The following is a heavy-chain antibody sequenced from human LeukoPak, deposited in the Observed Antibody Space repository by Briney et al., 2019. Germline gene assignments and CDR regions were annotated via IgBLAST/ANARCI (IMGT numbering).Heavy chain of an antibody. CDR2: IYYSGST. Sequence: SETLSLTCTVSGGSISSSSYYWGWIRQPPGKGLEWIGSIYYSGSTYYNPSLKSRVTISVDTSKNQFSLKLSSVTAADTAVYYCARHGMVVAANYWGQGTLVTVSS. J-gene: IGHJ4*02. CDR1: GGSISSSSYY. V-gene: IGHV4-39*01. CDR3: ARHGMVVAANY. D-gene: IGHD2-15*01.